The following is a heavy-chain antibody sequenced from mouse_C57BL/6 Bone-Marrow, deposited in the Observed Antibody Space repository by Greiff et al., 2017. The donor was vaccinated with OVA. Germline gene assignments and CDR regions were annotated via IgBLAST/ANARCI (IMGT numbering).Heavy chain of an antibody. Sequence: EVQRVESGPGLVKPSQSLSLTCSVTGYSITSGYYWNWIRQFPGNKLEWMGYISYDGGNNYNPSLKNRISITRDTSKNQFFLKLNSVTTEDTATYYCARAVSFYAMDYWGQGTSVTVSS. J-gene: IGHJ4*01. V-gene: IGHV3-6*01. CDR2: ISYDGGN. CDR3: ARAVSFYAMDY. CDR1: GYSITSGYY.